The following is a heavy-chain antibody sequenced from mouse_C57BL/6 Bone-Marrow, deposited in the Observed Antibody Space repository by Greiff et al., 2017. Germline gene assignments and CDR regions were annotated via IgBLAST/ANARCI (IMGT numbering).Heavy chain of an antibody. CDR2: IHPNSGST. J-gene: IGHJ3*01. CDR3: ARAQLRLFFFAY. D-gene: IGHD3-2*02. CDR1: GYTFTSYW. Sequence: VQLQQPGAELVKPGASVKLSCKASGYTFTSYWMHWVKQRPGQGLEWIGMIHPNSGSTNYNEKFKSKATLTVDKSSSTAYMQLSSLTSEDSAVYYDARAQLRLFFFAYWGQGTLVTVSA. V-gene: IGHV1-64*01.